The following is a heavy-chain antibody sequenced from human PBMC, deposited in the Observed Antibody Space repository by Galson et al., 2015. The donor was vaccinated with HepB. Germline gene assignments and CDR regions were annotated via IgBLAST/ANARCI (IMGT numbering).Heavy chain of an antibody. V-gene: IGHV3-48*01. CDR3: ARDVQYQLPHWFDP. CDR1: GFTFRTYG. Sequence: SLRLSCAASGFTFRTYGMNWVRQIPGKGPDWVSYISSSGATHYADSVKGRFTISRDNAKNSLYLQMNSLRVEDTAVYYCARDVQYQLPHWFDPWGQGTLVTVSS. CDR2: ISSSGAT. D-gene: IGHD2-2*01. J-gene: IGHJ5*02.